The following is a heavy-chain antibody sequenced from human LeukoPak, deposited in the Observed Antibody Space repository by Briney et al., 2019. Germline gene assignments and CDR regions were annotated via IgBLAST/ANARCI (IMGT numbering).Heavy chain of an antibody. V-gene: IGHV3-48*01. CDR3: ARTYDFGRGPPGDAFDN. CDR1: GFTFTIFG. CDR2: IDARSGIT. Sequence: GGFLRLSCAASGFTFTIFGLNWVRQAPGKVPEWVSYIDARSGITYYADSVQGRFTISRDNAQESVFLQMNSLRADDTAVYYCARTYDFGRGPPGDAFDNWGPGTLVTVSS. J-gene: IGHJ3*02. D-gene: IGHD3-3*01.